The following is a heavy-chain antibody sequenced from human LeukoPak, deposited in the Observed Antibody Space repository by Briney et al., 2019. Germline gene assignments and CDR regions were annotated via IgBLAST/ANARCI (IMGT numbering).Heavy chain of an antibody. Sequence: SVKVSCKASGGTFSSYAISWVRQAPGQGLEWMGGIIPIFGTANYAQKFQGRVTITADESTSTAYMELSSLRSEDTAVHYCARDGYGGTLYYYYYYGMDVWGQGTTVTVSS. J-gene: IGHJ6*02. CDR3: ARDGYGGTLYYYYYYGMDV. CDR2: IIPIFGTA. D-gene: IGHD4-23*01. CDR1: GGTFSSYA. V-gene: IGHV1-69*01.